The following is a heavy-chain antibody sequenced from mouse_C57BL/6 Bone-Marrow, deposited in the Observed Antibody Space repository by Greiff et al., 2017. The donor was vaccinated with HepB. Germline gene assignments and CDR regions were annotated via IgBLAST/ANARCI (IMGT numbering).Heavy chain of an antibody. Sequence: EVMLVESGGGLVQSGRSLRLSCATSGFTFSDFYMEWVRQAPGKGLEWIAASRNKANDYTTEYSASVKGRFIVSRDTSQSILYLQMNALRAEDTAIYYCARDTTVEPNWYFDVWGTGTTVTVSS. CDR2: SRNKANDYTT. D-gene: IGHD1-1*01. J-gene: IGHJ1*03. V-gene: IGHV7-1*01. CDR1: GFTFSDFY. CDR3: ARDTTVEPNWYFDV.